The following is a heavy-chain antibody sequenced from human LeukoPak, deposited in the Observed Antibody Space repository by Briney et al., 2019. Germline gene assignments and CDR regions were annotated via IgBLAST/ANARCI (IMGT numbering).Heavy chain of an antibody. J-gene: IGHJ4*02. D-gene: IGHD3-22*01. CDR3: TTEPYYYDSSGYYRPLDY. CDR2: IKSKTDGGTT. Sequence: PGGSLRLSCAASGFTFSNAWMSWVRQAPGKGLEWVGRIKSKTDGGTTDYAAPVKGRFTISRDDSKNTLYLQMNSLKTEDTAVYYCTTEPYYYDSSGYYRPLDYWGQGTLVTVSS. CDR1: GFTFSNAW. V-gene: IGHV3-15*01.